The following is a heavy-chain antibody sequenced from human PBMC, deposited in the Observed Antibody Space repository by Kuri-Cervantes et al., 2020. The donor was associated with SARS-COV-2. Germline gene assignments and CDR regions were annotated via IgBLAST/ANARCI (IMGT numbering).Heavy chain of an antibody. CDR2: INPNSGGT. Sequence: ASVKVSCKASGYTFTGYYMHWVRQAPGQGLEWMGWINPNSGGTNYAQKFQGRVTMTRDTSISTAYMELSRLRSDDTAVYCRARETYLYSSGWFSNFDYWGQGTLVTVSS. V-gene: IGHV1-2*02. CDR3: ARETYLYSSGWFSNFDY. D-gene: IGHD6-19*01. CDR1: GYTFTGYY. J-gene: IGHJ4*02.